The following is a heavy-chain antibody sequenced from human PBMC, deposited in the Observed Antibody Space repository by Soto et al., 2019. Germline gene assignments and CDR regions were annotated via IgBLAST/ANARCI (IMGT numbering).Heavy chain of an antibody. Sequence: SLRLSCAASGFTFSNFAMNWVRQVPGNGLEWVSIISGTGDTTYYADSVKGRFTISRDNSRGTLYLQMSSLRAEDTAVYYCAKGYCSSTDCSFNYWGQGTLVTVSS. D-gene: IGHD2-2*01. J-gene: IGHJ4*02. CDR3: AKGYCSSTDCSFNY. V-gene: IGHV3-23*01. CDR2: ISGTGDTT. CDR1: GFTFSNFA.